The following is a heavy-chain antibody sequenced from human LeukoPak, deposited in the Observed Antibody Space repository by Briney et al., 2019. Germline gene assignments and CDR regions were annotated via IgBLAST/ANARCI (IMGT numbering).Heavy chain of an antibody. J-gene: IGHJ4*02. D-gene: IGHD3-10*01. CDR2: IKEDGSEK. CDR3: GRGNPRRLWFGGAIC. V-gene: IGHV3-7*04. Sequence: PGGSLRLSCAASAFTFSSYWMSWVRQAPGKGLEWVANIKEDGSEKYYVDSVKGRFTISRDNAKSSLYLQMNSLRGEDTAVYYRGRGNPRRLWFGGAICRGQGNLVTGS. CDR1: AFTFSSYW.